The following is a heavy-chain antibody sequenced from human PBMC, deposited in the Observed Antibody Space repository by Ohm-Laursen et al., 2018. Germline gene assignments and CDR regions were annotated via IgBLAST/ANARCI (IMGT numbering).Heavy chain of an antibody. Sequence: SETLSLTWTVSGGSISSYYWSWIRQPPGKGLEWIGYIYYSGSTNYNPSLKSRVTISVDTSKNQFSLKLSSVTAADTAVYYCARGGPIAAAGTWDYWGQGTLVTVSS. CDR2: IYYSGST. CDR1: GGSISSYY. J-gene: IGHJ4*02. V-gene: IGHV4-59*01. CDR3: ARGGPIAAAGTWDY. D-gene: IGHD6-13*01.